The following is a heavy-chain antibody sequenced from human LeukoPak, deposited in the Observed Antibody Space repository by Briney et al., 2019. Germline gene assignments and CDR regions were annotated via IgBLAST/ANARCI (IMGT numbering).Heavy chain of an antibody. V-gene: IGHV1-18*01. CDR3: ARGSDYYDSSYFGY. CDR2: ISAYNGNT. J-gene: IGHJ4*02. D-gene: IGHD3-22*01. CDR1: GYTFTSFA. Sequence: ASVKVSCKTSGYTFTSFAITWVRQAPGQGLEWMGWISAYNGNTKYAQKVQGRVTMTTDTSTSTAYMELRSLRSDDTAVYYCARGSDYYDSSYFGYWGQGTLVTVSS.